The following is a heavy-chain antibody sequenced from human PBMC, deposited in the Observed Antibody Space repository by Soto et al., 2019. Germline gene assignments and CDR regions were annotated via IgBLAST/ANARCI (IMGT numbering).Heavy chain of an antibody. CDR1: GFTFSSYA. J-gene: IGHJ4*02. CDR2: ISGSGGST. D-gene: IGHD2-21*02. Sequence: GGSLRLSCAASGFTFSSYAMSWVRQAPGKGLEWVSAISGSGGSTYYADSVKGRFTISRDNSKNTLYLQMNSLRAEDTAVYYCAKDRRGLAYCGGDCYYYFDYWGQGTLVTVSS. CDR3: AKDRRGLAYCGGDCYYYFDY. V-gene: IGHV3-23*01.